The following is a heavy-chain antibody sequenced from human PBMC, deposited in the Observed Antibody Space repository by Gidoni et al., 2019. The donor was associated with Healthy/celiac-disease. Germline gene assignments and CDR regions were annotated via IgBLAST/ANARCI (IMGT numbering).Heavy chain of an antibody. CDR3: ARAHYDFWSGYLDY. CDR1: GFTFSRYG. Sequence: QVQLVESGGGVVQPGRSLRLSCAAAGFTFSRYGMHWVRQAPGKGLEWVAVIWYDGSNKYYADSVKGRFTISRDNSKNTLYLQMNSLRAEDTAVYYCARAHYDFWSGYLDYWGQGTLVTVSS. D-gene: IGHD3-3*01. CDR2: IWYDGSNK. J-gene: IGHJ4*02. V-gene: IGHV3-33*01.